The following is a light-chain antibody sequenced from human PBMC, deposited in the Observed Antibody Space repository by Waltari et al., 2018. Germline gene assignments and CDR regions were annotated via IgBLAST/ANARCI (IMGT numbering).Light chain of an antibody. J-gene: IGKJ1*01. CDR2: YAS. Sequence: EIGLTRSQATLSLSLGERATLPCRASQSVSSYLAWYQQKPDQAPSLLIYYASNRATGIPARFSGSGSGTDFTLTISSLEPEDFAVYYCQQRSNWPPWTFGQGTKVEIK. CDR3: QQRSNWPPWT. CDR1: QSVSSY. V-gene: IGKV3-11*01.